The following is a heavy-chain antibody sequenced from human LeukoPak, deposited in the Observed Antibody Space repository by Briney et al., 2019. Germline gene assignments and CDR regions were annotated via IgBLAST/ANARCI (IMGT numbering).Heavy chain of an antibody. J-gene: IGHJ1*01. V-gene: IGHV3-30-3*01. Sequence: GGSLRLSCAASGFTFSSYAMHWVRQAPGKGLEWVAVISYGGSNKYYADSVKGRFTISRDNSKNTLYLQMNSLRAEDTAVYYCARDGARYCSGGSCYRYFQHWGQGTLVTVSS. CDR3: ARDGARYCSGGSCYRYFQH. CDR2: ISYGGSNK. CDR1: GFTFSSYA. D-gene: IGHD2-15*01.